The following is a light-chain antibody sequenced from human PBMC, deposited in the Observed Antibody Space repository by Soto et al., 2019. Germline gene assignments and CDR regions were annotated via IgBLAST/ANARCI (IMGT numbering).Light chain of an antibody. CDR2: DAS. CDR1: QRFTAR. Sequence: EIVLTQSPATRSFSPGERATLSSRASQRFTARLACYRRKPAQAPGLLIYDASERASGIPSRFSGGGSGTDFTLTISSLEPEDFAVYYCQQRSSWQTTFGQGTRLEIK. CDR3: QQRSSWQTT. V-gene: IGKV3-11*01. J-gene: IGKJ5*01.